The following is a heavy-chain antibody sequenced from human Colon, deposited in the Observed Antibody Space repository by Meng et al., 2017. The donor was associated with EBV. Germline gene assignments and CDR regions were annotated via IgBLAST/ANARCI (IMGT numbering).Heavy chain of an antibody. V-gene: IGHV4-39*07. CDR2: IDYTGSP. CDR1: GGSIPSGDFF. CDR3: ARDGNKDGDSDY. Sequence: HLQLKYAGPGLVKPSGTLSLICTVSGGSIPSGDFFWGWIRQPPGKGLEWIGNIDYTGSPSYNPSLKSRVTISLDTSKNQFSLKLSSVTAADTAVYFCARDGNKDGDSDYWGQGTLVTVSS. J-gene: IGHJ4*02. D-gene: IGHD4-17*01.